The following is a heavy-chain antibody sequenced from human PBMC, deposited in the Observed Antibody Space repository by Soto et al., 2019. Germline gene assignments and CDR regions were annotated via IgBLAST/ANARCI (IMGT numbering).Heavy chain of an antibody. V-gene: IGHV4-59*01. J-gene: IGHJ4*02. Sequence: NPSETLSLTCTVSGGSISSYYWSWIRQPPGKGLEWIGYIYYSGSTNYNPSLKSRVTISVDTSKNQFSLKLSSVTAADTAVYYCERDIYNNAYFDYPGQETLVSVSS. CDR1: GGSISSYY. CDR2: IYYSGST. D-gene: IGHD1-1*01. CDR3: ERDIYNNAYFDY.